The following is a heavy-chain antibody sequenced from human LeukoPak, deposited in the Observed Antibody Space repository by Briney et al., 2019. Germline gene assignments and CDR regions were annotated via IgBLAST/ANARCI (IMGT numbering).Heavy chain of an antibody. D-gene: IGHD6-19*01. CDR3: ASFPTRGGLVTAFDY. J-gene: IGHJ4*02. Sequence: SETLSLTCTVSGGSISSYHWSWIRQPPGKRLEWIESIYGSGNINYNPSLKSRVTISVDTSKNQFSLKLSSVTAADTAVYYCASFPTRGGLVTAFDYWGQGTLVTVSS. CDR1: GGSISSYH. CDR2: IYGSGNI. V-gene: IGHV4-59*01.